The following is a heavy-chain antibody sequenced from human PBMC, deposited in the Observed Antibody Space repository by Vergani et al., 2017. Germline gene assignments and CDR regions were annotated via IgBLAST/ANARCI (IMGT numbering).Heavy chain of an antibody. Sequence: EVQLMESGGGLVQPGGSLRLSCAVSGFTFSRYNMNWVRQAPGKGLEWVSYISSSHSIIYYADSVKGRFTISRDNAKNSLYLQMNSLRAEDTAVYYCARVGSGSYEYYYYYYCMDVWGQGTTVTVSS. D-gene: IGHD3-10*01. V-gene: IGHV3-48*01. CDR2: ISSSHSII. CDR1: GFTFSRYN. CDR3: ARVGSGSYEYYYYYYCMDV. J-gene: IGHJ6*02.